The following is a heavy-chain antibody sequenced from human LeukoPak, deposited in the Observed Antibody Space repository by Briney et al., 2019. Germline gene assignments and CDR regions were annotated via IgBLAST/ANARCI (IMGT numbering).Heavy chain of an antibody. V-gene: IGHV3-11*01. D-gene: IGHD3-22*01. CDR2: ISSSGSTI. CDR1: GFTFSDYY. CDR3: ARTYYYDSSGYYPYNWFDP. Sequence: GGSLRLSCAASGFTFSDYYMSWIRQAPGKGLEWVSYISSSGSTIYYADSVKGRFAISRDNAKNSLYLQMNSLRAEDTAVYYCARTYYYDSSGYYPYNWFDPWGQGTLVTVSS. J-gene: IGHJ5*02.